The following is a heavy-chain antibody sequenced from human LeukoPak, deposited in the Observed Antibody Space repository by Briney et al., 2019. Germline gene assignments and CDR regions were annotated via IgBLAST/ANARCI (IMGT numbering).Heavy chain of an antibody. CDR1: GFTFSSYS. J-gene: IGHJ4*02. CDR3: ARVKDSSSSSRY. Sequence: GGSLRLSCAASGFTFSSYSMNWVRKAPGKGLEWVSSISSSSSYIYYADSVKGRFTISRDNAKNSLYLQMNSLRAEDTAVYYCARVKDSSSSSRYWGQGTLVTVSS. V-gene: IGHV3-21*01. CDR2: ISSSSSYI. D-gene: IGHD6-6*01.